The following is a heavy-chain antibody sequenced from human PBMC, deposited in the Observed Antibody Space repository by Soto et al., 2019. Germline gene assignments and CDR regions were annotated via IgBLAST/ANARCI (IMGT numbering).Heavy chain of an antibody. J-gene: IGHJ3*02. CDR2: ILVRGST. Sequence: EVQMLESGGGLVQPGGSLRLSCAASGYTCSSYDMSWVRQAPGKGLEWVSTILVRGSTHYPDSVKGRFTISRDNSKNTVFLQMNSLTAGDTAMYYCAKATATGGGAFDICGQGTMVTVSS. D-gene: IGHD2-8*02. V-gene: IGHV3-23*01. CDR1: GYTCSSYD. CDR3: AKATATGGGAFDI.